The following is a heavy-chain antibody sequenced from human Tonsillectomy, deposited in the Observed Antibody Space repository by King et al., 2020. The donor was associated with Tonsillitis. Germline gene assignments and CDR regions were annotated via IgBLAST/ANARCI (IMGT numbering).Heavy chain of an antibody. V-gene: IGHV4-38-2*01. CDR1: GYSIRNGYY. CDR3: ARARITTVRGVISHFDY. CDR2: IYHSGNT. Sequence: QLQESGPGLVKPSETLSLTCAVSGYSIRNGYYWGWIRQPPGKGLEWIGSIYHSGNTYYNPSLRSRITISMDTSKNQFSRNLSSVTAADPAVYYCARARITTVRGVISHFDYWGQGTLVTVSS. D-gene: IGHD3-10*01. J-gene: IGHJ4*02.